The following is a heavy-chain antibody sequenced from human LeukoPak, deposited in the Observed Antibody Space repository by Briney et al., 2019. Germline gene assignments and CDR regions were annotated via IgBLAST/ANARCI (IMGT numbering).Heavy chain of an antibody. CDR1: GYTFTSYD. CDR2: MNPNSGNT. Sequence: ASVKVSCKASGYTFTSYDINWVRQATGQGLEWMGWMNPNSGNTGYAQKFQGRVTMTRNTSISTAYMELSSLRSEDTAVYYCARAVTTVTTDAFDIWGQGTMVTVSS. D-gene: IGHD4-17*01. CDR3: ARAVTTVTTDAFDI. J-gene: IGHJ3*02. V-gene: IGHV1-8*01.